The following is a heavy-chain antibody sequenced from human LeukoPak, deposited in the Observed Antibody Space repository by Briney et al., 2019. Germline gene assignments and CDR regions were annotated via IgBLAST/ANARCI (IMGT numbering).Heavy chain of an antibody. V-gene: IGHV3-30*02. J-gene: IGHJ4*02. CDR2: ILYDGSHE. D-gene: IGHD1-26*01. CDR3: AKGGEGGSHRYFEY. CDR1: GFTFSSYG. Sequence: GGPLRLSCAASGFTFSSYGMHWVRQAPGKGLVWVTFILYDGSHEYYADSVKGRFTSSRDNSKNTLYLQMNSLRPEDTAVYYCAKGGEGGSHRYFEYWGQGTLVTVSS.